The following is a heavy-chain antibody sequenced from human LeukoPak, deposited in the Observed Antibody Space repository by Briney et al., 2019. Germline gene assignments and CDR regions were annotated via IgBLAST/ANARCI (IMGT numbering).Heavy chain of an antibody. CDR1: GGSISTYY. D-gene: IGHD6-19*01. Sequence: PSETLSLTCTVSGGSISTYYWSWIRQPPGKGLEWIGYIYYSGSTNYNPSLKSRVTISVDTSKNQFSLKLSSVTAADTAFYYCARQQWLEQDAFDIWGQGTMITVSS. CDR3: ARQQWLEQDAFDI. V-gene: IGHV4-59*08. CDR2: IYYSGST. J-gene: IGHJ3*02.